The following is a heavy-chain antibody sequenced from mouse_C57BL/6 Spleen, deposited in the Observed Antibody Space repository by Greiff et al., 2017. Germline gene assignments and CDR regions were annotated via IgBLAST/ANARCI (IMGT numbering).Heavy chain of an antibody. D-gene: IGHD2-4*01. CDR2: IHPNSGST. CDR1: GYTFTSYW. Sequence: QVQLQQPGAELVKPGASVKLSCKASGYTFTSYWMHWVKQRPGQGLEWIGMIHPNSGSTNYNEKFKSKATLTVDKSSSTAYMQLSSLTSEDSAVYYCASLIYYDYDDGDYWGQGTTLTVSS. V-gene: IGHV1-64*01. J-gene: IGHJ2*01. CDR3: ASLIYYDYDDGDY.